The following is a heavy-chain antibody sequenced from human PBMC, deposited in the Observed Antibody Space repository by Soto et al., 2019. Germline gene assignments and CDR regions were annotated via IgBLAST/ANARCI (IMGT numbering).Heavy chain of an antibody. D-gene: IGHD6-13*01. CDR3: ARGAAGQYYYYGMAF. CDR2: IWYDGSNK. J-gene: IGHJ6*02. CDR1: GFTFSSYG. V-gene: IGHV3-33*01. Sequence: QVQLVESGGGVVQPGRSLRLSCAASGFTFSSYGMHWVRQAPGKGLEWVAVIWYDGSNKYYADSVKGRFTISRDNSKNTLYLQMNSLIAEDTAVYYCARGAAGQYYYYGMAFWVQETTVTVSS.